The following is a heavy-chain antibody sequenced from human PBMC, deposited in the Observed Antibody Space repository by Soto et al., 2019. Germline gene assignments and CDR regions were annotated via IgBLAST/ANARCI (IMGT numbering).Heavy chain of an antibody. D-gene: IGHD2-2*01. CDR2: MNPNSGNT. J-gene: IGHJ3*02. CDR3: ATTVVPAAMDAFDI. V-gene: IGHV1-8*01. Sequence: QVQLVQSGAEVKKPGASVKVSCKASGYTFTSYDINWVRQATGQGLEWMGWMNPNSGNTGYAQKFQGRVTMTRNTSISTAYMELSSLRSEDTAVYYCATTVVPAAMDAFDIWGKGTMVTVSS. CDR1: GYTFTSYD.